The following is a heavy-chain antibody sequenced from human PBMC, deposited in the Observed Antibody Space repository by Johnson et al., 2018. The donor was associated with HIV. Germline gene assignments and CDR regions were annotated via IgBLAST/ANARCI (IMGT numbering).Heavy chain of an antibody. CDR2: SRFDGDDT. Sequence: VQLVESGGDLVQPGGSLRLSCAASGFTINNHWMHWVRQAPGKGLVYVSGSRFDGDDTMYEGSVKGRFTISRDNSENTLFLQMNRLRAEDTAVYYCAKDRTNWGYDAFDIWGQGTMVTVSS. J-gene: IGHJ3*02. V-gene: IGHV3-74*03. CDR3: AKDRTNWGYDAFDI. D-gene: IGHD3-16*01. CDR1: GFTINNHW.